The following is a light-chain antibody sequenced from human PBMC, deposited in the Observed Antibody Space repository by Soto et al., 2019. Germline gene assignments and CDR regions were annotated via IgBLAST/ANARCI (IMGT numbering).Light chain of an antibody. CDR3: QQSYYNPT. V-gene: IGKV1-39*01. CDR2: AAS. J-gene: IGKJ1*01. Sequence: IQMPPSPISLSAPVGDSVPITCRASQSISSYLNWYQQKPGKAPKLLIYAASSLQSGVPSRFSGSGSGTDFTLTISRLQHEDFATYYCQQSYYNPTFGQGTKVDIK. CDR1: QSISSY.